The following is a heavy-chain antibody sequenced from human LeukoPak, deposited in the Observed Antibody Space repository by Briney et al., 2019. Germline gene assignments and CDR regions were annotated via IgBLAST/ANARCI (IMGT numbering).Heavy chain of an antibody. CDR3: ARGAILLLWFGELSNHFDY. CDR2: IYYSGST. J-gene: IGHJ4*02. CDR1: GGSISTYY. V-gene: IGHV4-59*12. Sequence: SETLSLTCSVSGGSISTYYWTWIRQPPGKGLEWIGYIYYSGSTNYNPSLKSRVTISVDTSKNQFSLKLSSVTAADTAVYYCARGAILLLWFGELSNHFDYWGQGTLVTVSS. D-gene: IGHD3-10*01.